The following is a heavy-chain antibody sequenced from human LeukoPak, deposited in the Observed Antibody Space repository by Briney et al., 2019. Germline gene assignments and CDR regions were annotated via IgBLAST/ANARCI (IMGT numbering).Heavy chain of an antibody. J-gene: IGHJ6*02. Sequence: GGSLRLSCAASGFTFSSYAMSWVRQAPGKGLEWVSAISGSGGSTYYADSVKGRFTISRGNSKNTLYLQMNSLRAEDTAVYYCASVVAGRDYYYGMDVWGQGTTVTVSS. CDR2: ISGSGGST. V-gene: IGHV3-23*01. CDR1: GFTFSSYA. CDR3: ASVVAGRDYYYGMDV. D-gene: IGHD6-19*01.